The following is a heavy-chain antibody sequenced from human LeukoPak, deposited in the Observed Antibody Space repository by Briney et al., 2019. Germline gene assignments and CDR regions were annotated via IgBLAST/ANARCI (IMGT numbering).Heavy chain of an antibody. D-gene: IGHD4-23*01. CDR1: GGSISSYY. V-gene: IGHV4-59*01. CDR2: IYYSGST. Sequence: PSETLSLTCTVSGGSISSYYWTWIRQPPGKGLEWIGTIYYSGSTYYNPSLTSRVTISVDTSKNQFSLKLSSVTAADTAVYYCATLTGGDDAFDIWGQGTMVTVSS. CDR3: ATLTGGDDAFDI. J-gene: IGHJ3*02.